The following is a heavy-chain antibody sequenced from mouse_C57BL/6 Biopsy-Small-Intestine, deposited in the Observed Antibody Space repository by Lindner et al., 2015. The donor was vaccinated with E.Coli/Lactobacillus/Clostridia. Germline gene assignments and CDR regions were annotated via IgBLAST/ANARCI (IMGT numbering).Heavy chain of an antibody. CDR2: INPNNGGT. CDR3: ARVPYYGSSYRYFDV. D-gene: IGHD1-1*01. J-gene: IGHJ1*03. V-gene: IGHV1-22*01. Sequence: VQLQESGPELVKPGASVKMSCKASGFTFTDYNMHWVKQSHGKSLEWIGYINPNNGGTSYNQKFKGKATLTVNKSSSTAYMELRSLTSEDSAVYYCARVPYYGSSYRYFDVWGTGTTVTVSS. CDR1: GFTFTDYN.